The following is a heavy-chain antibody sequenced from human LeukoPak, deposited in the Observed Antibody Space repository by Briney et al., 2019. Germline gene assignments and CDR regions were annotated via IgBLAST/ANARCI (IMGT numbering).Heavy chain of an antibody. D-gene: IGHD4-17*01. Sequence: PGVSLRLSCAASGFTISSYEMNWVRQAPGKGLEWVSYISSSGSTIYYADSVKGRFTISRDNAKNSLYLQMNSLRAEDTAVYYCARVLRDGDYFAWGQGTLVTVSS. CDR1: GFTISSYE. J-gene: IGHJ5*02. CDR3: ARVLRDGDYFA. V-gene: IGHV3-48*03. CDR2: ISSSGSTI.